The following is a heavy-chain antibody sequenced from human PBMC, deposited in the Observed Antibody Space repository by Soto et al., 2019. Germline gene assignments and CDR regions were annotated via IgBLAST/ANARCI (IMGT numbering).Heavy chain of an antibody. V-gene: IGHV3-23*01. D-gene: IGHD3-3*01. CDR3: AKGLGLTYYDFWSGYLGHRFDP. CDR2: ISGSGGST. Sequence: EVQLLESGGGLVQPGGSLRLSCAASGFTFSSYAMSWVRQAPGKGLEWVSAISGSGGSTYYADSVKGRFTISRDNSKNTLYLQMNSLRAEDTAVYYCAKGLGLTYYDFWSGYLGHRFDPWGQGTLVTVSS. J-gene: IGHJ5*02. CDR1: GFTFSSYA.